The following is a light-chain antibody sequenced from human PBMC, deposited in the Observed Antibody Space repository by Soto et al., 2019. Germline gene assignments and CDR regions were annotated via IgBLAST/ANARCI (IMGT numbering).Light chain of an antibody. Sequence: QSALTQPASVSGSPGQSITISCTGTSSDVGGYNYVSWYQQHPGKAPKLIIYEVSTRPSWVSNRFSSSKSGNTASLTISGIQAEDEADYYCNSYTSKSTGVFGTGTKLTVL. V-gene: IGLV2-14*01. CDR1: SSDVGGYNY. J-gene: IGLJ1*01. CDR3: NSYTSKSTGV. CDR2: EVS.